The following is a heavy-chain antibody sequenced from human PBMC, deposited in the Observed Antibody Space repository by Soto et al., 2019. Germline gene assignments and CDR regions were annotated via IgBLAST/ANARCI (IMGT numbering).Heavy chain of an antibody. V-gene: IGHV4-59*01. D-gene: IGHD2-2*01. CDR2: IYYSGST. CDR1: GGSISSYY. J-gene: IGHJ4*02. CDR3: ARGGVVPAAYYFDY. Sequence: ETLSLTCTVSGGSISSYYWSWIRHPPGKGLEWIGYIYYSGSTNYNPSLKSRVTISVDTSKNQFSLKLSSVTAADTAVYYCARGGVVPAAYYFDYWGQGTLVTVSS.